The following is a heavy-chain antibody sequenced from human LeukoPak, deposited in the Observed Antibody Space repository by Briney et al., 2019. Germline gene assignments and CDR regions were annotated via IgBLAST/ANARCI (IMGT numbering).Heavy chain of an antibody. D-gene: IGHD1-26*01. CDR1: GGSISSSSSY. Sequence: SETLSLTCTVSGGSISSSSSYWGWIRQPPGKGLEWIGNFYYSGGTYYNPSLKSRVSISVDTSKNQFSLKLSSVTAADTAVYYCARGRGSGSYYLGAFDIWGQGTMVTVSS. J-gene: IGHJ3*02. CDR3: ARGRGSGSYYLGAFDI. V-gene: IGHV4-39*01. CDR2: FYYSGGT.